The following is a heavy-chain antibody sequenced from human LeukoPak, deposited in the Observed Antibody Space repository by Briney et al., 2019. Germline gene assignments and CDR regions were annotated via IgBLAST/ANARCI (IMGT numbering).Heavy chain of an antibody. D-gene: IGHD3-22*01. Sequence: SETLSLTCTVSGGSISSHYWSWIRQPPGKGLEWIGYIYYSGSTNYNPSLKSRVTISVDTSKNQFSLKLSSVTAADTAVYYCARHYYDSSGYYGEFDYWGQGTLVTVSS. CDR1: GGSISSHY. CDR3: ARHYYDSSGYYGEFDY. V-gene: IGHV4-59*11. CDR2: IYYSGST. J-gene: IGHJ4*02.